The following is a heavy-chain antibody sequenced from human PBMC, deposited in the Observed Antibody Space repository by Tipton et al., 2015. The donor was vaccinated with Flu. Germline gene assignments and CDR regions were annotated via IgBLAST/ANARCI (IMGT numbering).Heavy chain of an antibody. CDR2: VYYSGVT. D-gene: IGHD4-17*01. J-gene: IGHJ4*02. CDR1: GDAIGSYY. CDR3: ARERNTYGDHVLDF. V-gene: IGHV4-59*01. Sequence: TLSLTCTVSGDAIGSYYWTWIRQPPGKGLEWIGYVYYSGVTNYNPAIKSRVSISVDTSKNQFSLNLRSVTAADTAIYFCARERNTYGDHVLDFWGPGTLVTVSS.